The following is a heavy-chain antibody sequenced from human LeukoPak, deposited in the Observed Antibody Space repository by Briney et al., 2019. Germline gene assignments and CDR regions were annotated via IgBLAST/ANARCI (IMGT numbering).Heavy chain of an antibody. CDR2: IYTSGST. CDR1: GGSINSYC. Sequence: SETLSLTCTVSGGSINSYCWSWIRQPPGKGLEWIEYIYTSGSTNYNPSLKSRATISVDTSKNQFSLKLSSVTAADTAVYYCARTPYSGYDYVGYFDYWGQGTLVTVSS. CDR3: ARTPYSGYDYVGYFDY. D-gene: IGHD5-12*01. V-gene: IGHV4-4*09. J-gene: IGHJ4*02.